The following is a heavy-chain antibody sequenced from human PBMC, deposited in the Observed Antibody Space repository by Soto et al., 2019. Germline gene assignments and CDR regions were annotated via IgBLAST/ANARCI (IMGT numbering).Heavy chain of an antibody. CDR1: GASISSYY. CDR3: ARARATIAAAAIFDC. J-gene: IGHJ4*02. CDR2: VYYTGST. D-gene: IGHD6-13*01. Sequence: SETLSLTCTVSGASISSYYWSWIRQPPGKGLEWIGEVYYTGSTNYNPSLESRLTISVDTSKNQFSLKLTSVTAADTAVYYCARARATIAAAAIFDCWGQGTLVTVSS. V-gene: IGHV4-59*12.